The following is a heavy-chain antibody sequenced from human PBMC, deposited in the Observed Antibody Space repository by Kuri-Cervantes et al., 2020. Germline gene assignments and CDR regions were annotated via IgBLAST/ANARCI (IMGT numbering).Heavy chain of an antibody. CDR3: ARWHYYDPPRCFDP. V-gene: IGHV3-30*03. D-gene: IGHD3-22*01. J-gene: IGHJ5*02. CDR1: GFTFSSYG. Sequence: LSLTCAASGFTFSSYGMHWVRQAPGKGLEWVAVISYDGSNKYYADSVKGRFTISRDNSKNTLYLQMNSLRAEDTAVYYCARWHYYDPPRCFDPWAREPWSPSPQ. CDR2: ISYDGSNK.